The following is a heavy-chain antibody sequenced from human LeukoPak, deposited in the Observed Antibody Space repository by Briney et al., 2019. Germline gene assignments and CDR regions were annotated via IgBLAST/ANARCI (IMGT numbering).Heavy chain of an antibody. J-gene: IGHJ5*02. Sequence: SETLSLTCAVSGGSISSGGYSWSWIRQPPGKGLEWIGYIYHSGSTYYNPSLKSRVTISVDRSKNRFSLKLSSVTAADTAVYYCARGHDIPINWFDPWGQGTLVTVSS. CDR2: IYHSGST. CDR3: ARGHDIPINWFDP. CDR1: GGSISSGGYS. V-gene: IGHV4-30-2*01.